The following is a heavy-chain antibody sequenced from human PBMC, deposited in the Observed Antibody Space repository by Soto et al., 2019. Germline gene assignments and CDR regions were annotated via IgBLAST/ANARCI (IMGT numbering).Heavy chain of an antibody. CDR1: TDSMRTYS. J-gene: IGHJ4*02. CDR2: VYHTGRT. CDR3: ARDDTTGLLEF. V-gene: IGHV4-59*01. Sequence: QVQLQESDPGLVRPAETLSLICSVSTDSMRTYSWTWIRQSPGKGLEWIGYVYHTGRTEYNPSLESRVTISIDMSKKQFSLQLTSVTAADTAVYFCARDDTTGLLEFWGQGTLVTVSS.